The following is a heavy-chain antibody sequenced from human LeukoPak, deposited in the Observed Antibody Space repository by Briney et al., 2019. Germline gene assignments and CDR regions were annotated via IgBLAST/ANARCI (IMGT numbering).Heavy chain of an antibody. D-gene: IGHD3-22*01. CDR3: AIMHGYYDGSGFWVQ. J-gene: IGHJ4*02. CDR1: GFTFSNYT. CDR2: ISPSGDRT. Sequence: GGSLRLSCAASGFTFSNYTMHWVRQAPGKGLEWVSSISPSGDRTSNADSVEGRFTISRDNTRNTLYLQMNSLRDEDTGVYYCAIMHGYYDGSGFWVQWGQGTLVTVSS. V-gene: IGHV3-23*01.